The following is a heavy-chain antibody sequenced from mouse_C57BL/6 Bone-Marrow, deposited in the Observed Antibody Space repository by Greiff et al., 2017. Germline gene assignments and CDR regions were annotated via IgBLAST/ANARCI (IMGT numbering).Heavy chain of an antibody. D-gene: IGHD2-1*01. Sequence: QVQLQQSGAELARPGASVKLSCKASGYTFTSYGISWVKQRTGQGLEWIGEIYPRSGNTYYNEKFKGKATLTADKSSSTASMELRSLTSEDSAVYFCAREGGNYDWYFDVWGTGTTVTVSS. J-gene: IGHJ1*03. V-gene: IGHV1-81*01. CDR3: AREGGNYDWYFDV. CDR1: GYTFTSYG. CDR2: IYPRSGNT.